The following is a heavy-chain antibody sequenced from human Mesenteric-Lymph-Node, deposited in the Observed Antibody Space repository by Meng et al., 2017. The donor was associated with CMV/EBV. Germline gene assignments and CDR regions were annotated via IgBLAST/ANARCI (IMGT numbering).Heavy chain of an antibody. Sequence: VYGGSSSGYYWSWIRQPPGKGLEWIGEINHSGSTNYNPSLKSRVTISVDTSKNQFSLKLSSVTAADTAVYYCARSHRYGSGSPPFYWGQGTLVTVSS. CDR2: INHSGST. J-gene: IGHJ4*02. CDR3: ARSHRYGSGSPPFY. D-gene: IGHD3-10*01. CDR1: GGSSSGYY. V-gene: IGHV4-34*01.